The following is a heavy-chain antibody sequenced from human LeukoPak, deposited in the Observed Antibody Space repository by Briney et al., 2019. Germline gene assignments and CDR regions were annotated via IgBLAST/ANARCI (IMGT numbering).Heavy chain of an antibody. J-gene: IGHJ6*02. CDR1: GFTFRSYW. V-gene: IGHV3-7*05. CDR2: VKEDGSEE. CDR3: ARLGYCSSGSRFYGMDV. Sequence: PGGSLRLSCAASGFTFRSYWMSWVRQAPGKGLEWVASVKEDGSEEYSVDSVKGRFTISRDNAKNSLYLQMNSLRAEDTAVYYCARLGYCSSGSRFYGMDVWGRGTTVTVSS. D-gene: IGHD2-15*01.